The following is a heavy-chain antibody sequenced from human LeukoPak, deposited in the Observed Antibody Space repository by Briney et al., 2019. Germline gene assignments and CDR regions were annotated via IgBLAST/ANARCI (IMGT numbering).Heavy chain of an antibody. Sequence: GASVKVSCTASGYTFTSYGISWVRQAPGQGLEWMGWISAYNGNTNYAQKLQGRVTMTTDTSTSTAYMELRSLRSDDTAVYYCARIRIAAAGLYYFDYWGQGTLVTVSS. V-gene: IGHV1-18*01. J-gene: IGHJ4*02. CDR1: GYTFTSYG. CDR2: ISAYNGNT. D-gene: IGHD6-13*01. CDR3: ARIRIAAAGLYYFDY.